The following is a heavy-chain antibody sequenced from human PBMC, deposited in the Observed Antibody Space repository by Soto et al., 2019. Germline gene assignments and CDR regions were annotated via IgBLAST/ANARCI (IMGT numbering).Heavy chain of an antibody. Sequence: PGGSLRLSCAASGFTFRTYGMHWFRQAPGKGLEWVAVIWYDGSNEYYADSVQGRFTISRDNSKNTLYLQMNSLRAEDTAVYYCARYCSGGSCYYYGMDVWGQGTTVTVSS. D-gene: IGHD2-15*01. V-gene: IGHV3-33*01. CDR1: GFTFRTYG. CDR2: IWYDGSNE. J-gene: IGHJ6*02. CDR3: ARYCSGGSCYYYGMDV.